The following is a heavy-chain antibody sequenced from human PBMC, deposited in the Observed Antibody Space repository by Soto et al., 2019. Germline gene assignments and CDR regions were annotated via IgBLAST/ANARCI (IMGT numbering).Heavy chain of an antibody. Sequence: QITLKESGPTLVKPTQTLTLTCTFSGFSLSTSGVGVGWMRQPPGKALEWLALIYWDDDKRYSPSLKTRLTITKYTPNNPVILTMPTMAPVDTATYYCAHRLGAGGFAYWGQGTLLTVSS. D-gene: IGHD1-26*01. CDR3: AHRLGAGGFAY. CDR2: IYWDDDK. CDR1: GFSLSTSGVG. J-gene: IGHJ4*02. V-gene: IGHV2-5*02.